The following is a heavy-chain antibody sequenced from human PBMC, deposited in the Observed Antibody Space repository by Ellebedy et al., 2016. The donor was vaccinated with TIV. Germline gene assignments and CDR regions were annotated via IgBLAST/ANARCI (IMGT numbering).Heavy chain of an antibody. D-gene: IGHD3-22*01. CDR2: ISSSSSYT. CDR1: GFTFSDYY. CDR3: ASPYDSSLPYYFDY. Sequence: PGGSLRLSCAASGFTFSDYYMSWIRQAPGKGLEWVSYISSSSSYTNYADSVKGRFTISRDNAKNSLYLQMNSLRAEDTAVYYCASPYDSSLPYYFDYWGQGTLVTVSS. V-gene: IGHV3-11*06. J-gene: IGHJ4*02.